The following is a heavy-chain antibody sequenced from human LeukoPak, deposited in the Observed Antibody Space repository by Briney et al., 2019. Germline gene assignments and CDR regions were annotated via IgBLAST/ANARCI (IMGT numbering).Heavy chain of an antibody. CDR1: GGTFSSYA. Sequence: SVKVSCKASGGTFSSYAISWVRQAPGQGLEWVGGIIPIFGTANYAQKFQGRVTITADESTSTAYMELSSLRSEDTAVYYCARDDRAVTLVGAFDIWGQGTMVTVSS. V-gene: IGHV1-69*13. CDR3: ARDDRAVTLVGAFDI. D-gene: IGHD4-17*01. CDR2: IIPIFGTA. J-gene: IGHJ3*02.